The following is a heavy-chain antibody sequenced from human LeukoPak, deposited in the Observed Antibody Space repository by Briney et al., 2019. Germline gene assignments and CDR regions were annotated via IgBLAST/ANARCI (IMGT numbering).Heavy chain of an antibody. CDR2: ISGSGGST. CDR3: AKSLNWNDGSFDY. Sequence: GGSLRLSCAASGFTFRSYAMSWVRQAPGKGLEWVSAISGSGGSTYYADSVKGRFTISRDNSKNTLYLQMNSLRAEDTAVYYCAKSLNWNDGSFDYWGQGTLVTVSS. J-gene: IGHJ4*02. CDR1: GFTFRSYA. V-gene: IGHV3-23*01. D-gene: IGHD1-20*01.